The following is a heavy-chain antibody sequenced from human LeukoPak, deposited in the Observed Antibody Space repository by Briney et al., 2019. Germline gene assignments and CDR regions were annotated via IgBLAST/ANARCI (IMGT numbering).Heavy chain of an antibody. V-gene: IGHV3-21*01. CDR2: IGRTPTYI. CDR3: ARLTAYNHDYSGRYGLDV. J-gene: IGHJ6*02. Sequence: GGSLRLSCAASGFTFSRYGMNWVRQAPGKGLEWVSSIGRTPTYIYYADSVKARFTISRDNAKDSLYLQMNSLRAEDTAVYYCARLTAYNHDYSGRYGLDVWGQGTTVTVSS. CDR1: GFTFSRYG. D-gene: IGHD3-22*01.